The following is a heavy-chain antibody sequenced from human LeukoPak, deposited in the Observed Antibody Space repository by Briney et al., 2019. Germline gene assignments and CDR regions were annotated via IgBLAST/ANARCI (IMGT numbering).Heavy chain of an antibody. CDR1: GGSISSYY. CDR3: ARWGSIDYYYYYMDV. J-gene: IGHJ6*03. CDR2: IYTSGST. D-gene: IGHD6-6*01. V-gene: IGHV4-4*09. Sequence: SETLSLTCTVSGGSISSYYWSWIRQPPGKGLEWIGYIYTSGSTNYSPSLKSRVTISVDTSKNQFSLKLSSVTAADTAVYYCARWGSIDYYYYYMDVWGKGTTVTVSS.